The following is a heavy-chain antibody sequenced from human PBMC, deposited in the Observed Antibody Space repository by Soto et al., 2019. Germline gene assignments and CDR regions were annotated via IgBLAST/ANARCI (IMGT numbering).Heavy chain of an antibody. CDR2: ITATGGNT. CDR1: GFTFSSYG. V-gene: IGHV3-23*01. J-gene: IGHJ6*03. Sequence: EAQLLESGGGLVQPGGSLRLSCAASGFTFSSYGMNWVRQAPGKGLEWVSSITATGGNTYYADSVKGLFTISRDNTKDTLSLQMNRRSAEDTAVYYCAGRYWTAGICYTNYYYYMDVWGKGTTVTVSS. CDR3: AGRYWTAGICYTNYYYYMDV. D-gene: IGHD2-8*02.